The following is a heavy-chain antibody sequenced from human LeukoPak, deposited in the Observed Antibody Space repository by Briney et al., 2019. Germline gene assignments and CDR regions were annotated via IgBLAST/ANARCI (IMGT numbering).Heavy chain of an antibody. J-gene: IGHJ3*02. CDR1: GGSISSYY. V-gene: IGHV4-59*08. Sequence: SETLSLTCTVSGGSISSYYWSWIRQPPGKGLEWLGYIYYSGSTNYNPSLKSRVTISVDTSKNQFSLKLSSVTAAGTAVYYCARPATIFRKDAFDIWGQGTMVTVSS. CDR3: ARPATIFRKDAFDI. CDR2: IYYSGST. D-gene: IGHD3-9*01.